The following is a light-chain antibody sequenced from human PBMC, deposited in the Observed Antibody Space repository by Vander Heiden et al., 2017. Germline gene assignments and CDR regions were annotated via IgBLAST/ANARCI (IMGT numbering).Light chain of an antibody. CDR1: QDISNH. J-gene: IGKJ4*01. Sequence: DIQMTKSPSSLSASVGDRVTITCQASQDISNHLNWYQQKPGKAPKLLMYDASGLETGVPSRFSGGGSGTDFTFSISSLQPEDVATYYCQHFDNVSLTFGGGTRVEIK. CDR3: QHFDNVSLT. CDR2: DAS. V-gene: IGKV1-33*01.